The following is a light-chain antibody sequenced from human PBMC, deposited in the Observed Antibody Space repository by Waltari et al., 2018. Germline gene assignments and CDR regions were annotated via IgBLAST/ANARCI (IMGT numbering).Light chain of an antibody. CDR1: QYITKRY. V-gene: IGKV3-20*01. J-gene: IGKJ2*01. CDR3: QQYGSSVMYT. CDR2: GAS. Sequence: VLTQSPGTLSLSPGAGATLSCRASQYITKRYFAWYQQKPGQAPRLLIYGASSRAAGIPDRFSGSGSGTDFTLTISRLEPEDSAVYFCQQYGSSVMYTFGQGTKLEIK.